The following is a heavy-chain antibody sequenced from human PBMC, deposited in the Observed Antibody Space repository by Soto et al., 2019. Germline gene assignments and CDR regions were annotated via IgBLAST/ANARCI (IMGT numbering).Heavy chain of an antibody. V-gene: IGHV4-34*01. Sequence: SETLSLTCAVYGGSFSGYYWSWIRQPPGKGLEWIGEINHSGSTNYNPSLKSRVTISVDTSKNQFSLKLSSVTAADTAVYYCARGSVLRYFDWLLDRDYFDYWGQGTLVTVSS. CDR1: GGSFSGYY. CDR2: INHSGST. D-gene: IGHD3-9*01. J-gene: IGHJ4*02. CDR3: ARGSVLRYFDWLLDRDYFDY.